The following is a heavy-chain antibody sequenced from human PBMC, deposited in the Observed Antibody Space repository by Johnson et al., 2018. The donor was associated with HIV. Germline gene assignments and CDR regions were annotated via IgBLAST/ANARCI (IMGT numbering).Heavy chain of an antibody. CDR3: AKDRSSSWYDGAFDI. CDR2: ISGSGGST. Sequence: VQLVESGGGLVQPGGSLRLSCAASGFTFSSYWMHWVRQAPGKGLEWVSAISGSGGSTYYADSVKGRSTISRANSKNTLYLQLNSLRAEDTAVYYCAKDRSSSWYDGAFDIWGQGTMVTVSS. CDR1: GFTFSSYW. V-gene: IGHV3-23*04. D-gene: IGHD6-13*01. J-gene: IGHJ3*02.